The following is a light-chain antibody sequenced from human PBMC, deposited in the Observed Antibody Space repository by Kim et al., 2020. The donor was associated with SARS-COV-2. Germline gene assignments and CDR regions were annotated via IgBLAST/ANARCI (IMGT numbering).Light chain of an antibody. CDR3: GAWDASLNAYV. CDR1: RSNIGRNT. J-gene: IGLJ1*01. CDR2: SRN. Sequence: GQGVTISWSGNRSNIGRNTVSWYQHLPGTAPKLLIYSRNLRPSGVPDRFSGSKSGTSASLAISGLQYADEADYYCGAWDASLNAYVFGSGTKVTVL. V-gene: IGLV1-44*01.